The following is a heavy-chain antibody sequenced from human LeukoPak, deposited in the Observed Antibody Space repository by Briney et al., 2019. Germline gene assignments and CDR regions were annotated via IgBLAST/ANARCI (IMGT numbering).Heavy chain of an antibody. D-gene: IGHD1-7*01. CDR2: ISGSGGST. CDR1: GFTFSSYA. CDR3: ANLYDWNYADY. V-gene: IGHV3-23*01. Sequence: GGSLRLSCAASGFTFSSYAMSWVRQAPGKGLEWVSAISGSGGSTYYADSVKGRFTVSRDNSKNTLYLQMNSLRAEDTAVYYCANLYDWNYADYWGQGTLVTVSS. J-gene: IGHJ4*02.